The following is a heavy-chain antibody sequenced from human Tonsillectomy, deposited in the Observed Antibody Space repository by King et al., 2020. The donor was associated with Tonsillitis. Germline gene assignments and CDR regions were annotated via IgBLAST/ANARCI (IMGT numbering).Heavy chain of an antibody. CDR2: ITWNSGSI. CDR3: AKAISVRYFGMDV. D-gene: IGHD3-16*02. J-gene: IGHJ6*02. Sequence: EVQLVQSGGGLVQPGRSLRLSCAASGFTFDDYAMHWVRQAPGKGLEWVSGITWNSGSIAYADSVKGRFTISRDNAKNSLYLQMNSLRAEDTALYYCAKAISVRYFGMDVWGQGTTVTVSS. V-gene: IGHV3-9*01. CDR1: GFTFDDYA.